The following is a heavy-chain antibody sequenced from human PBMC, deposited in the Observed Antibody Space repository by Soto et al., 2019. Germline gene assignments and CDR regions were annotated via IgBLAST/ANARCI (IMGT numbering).Heavy chain of an antibody. CDR2: IYYSGST. D-gene: IGHD6-13*01. V-gene: IGHV4-31*03. CDR3: AREQEIPGTGDHYYYGMDV. CDR1: GDSITSGGYY. Sequence: PSETLSLTCTVSGDSITSGGYYWSWIRQYPGKGLDWIGYIYYSGSTYYNPSLKSRVTISVDTSKNQFSLKLSSVTAADTAVYYCAREQEIPGTGDHYYYGMDVWGQGTTVTVSS. J-gene: IGHJ6*02.